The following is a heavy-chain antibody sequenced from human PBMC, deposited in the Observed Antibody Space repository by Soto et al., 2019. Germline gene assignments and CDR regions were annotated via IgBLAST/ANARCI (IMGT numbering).Heavy chain of an antibody. D-gene: IGHD4-17*01. CDR2: ISASNGDS. Sequence: QVQLVQSGAEVKKPGASVRVACKTSGYNFIDYVISWVRQAPGQGLEWVGWISASNGDSNFAQKVQGRVTMTTDTSTSAVYMELRSLRSDDSAVYFCARAATTTEKYYDYMAVSGKGTTVTVSS. J-gene: IGHJ6*03. CDR3: ARAATTTEKYYDYMAV. V-gene: IGHV1-18*01. CDR1: GYNFIDYV.